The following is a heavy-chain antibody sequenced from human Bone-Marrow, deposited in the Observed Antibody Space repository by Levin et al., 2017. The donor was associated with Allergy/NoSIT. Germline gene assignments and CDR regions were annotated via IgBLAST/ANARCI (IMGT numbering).Heavy chain of an antibody. Sequence: SETLSLTCTVSGGSISSYYWSWIRQPPGKGLEWIGYIYYSGSTNYNPSLKSRVTISVDTSKNQFSLKLSSVTAADTAVYYCARGGIGYAFDIWGQGTMVTVSS. CDR2: IYYSGST. CDR1: GGSISSYY. D-gene: IGHD3-3*01. CDR3: ARGGIGYAFDI. J-gene: IGHJ3*02. V-gene: IGHV4-59*01.